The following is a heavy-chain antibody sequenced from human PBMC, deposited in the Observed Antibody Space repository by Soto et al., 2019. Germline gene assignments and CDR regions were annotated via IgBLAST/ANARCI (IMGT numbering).Heavy chain of an antibody. CDR1: GFTFSDHY. J-gene: IGHJ6*02. V-gene: IGHV3-72*01. D-gene: IGHD6-19*01. Sequence: GGSLRLSCAASGFTFSDHYMDWVRQAPGEGLEWVGRTRDKANSYTTEYAASVKGRFTISRDNAKNSLYLQMNSLRAEDTAVYRCVRDRELAVAGNADYYYYFGMDVWGQGTTVTVSS. CDR3: VRDRELAVAGNADYYYYFGMDV. CDR2: TRDKANSYTT.